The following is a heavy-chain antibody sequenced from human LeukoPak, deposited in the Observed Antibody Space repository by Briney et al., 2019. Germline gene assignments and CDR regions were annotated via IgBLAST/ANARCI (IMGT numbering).Heavy chain of an antibody. CDR3: AESDSSGYFDY. D-gene: IGHD3-22*01. CDR2: IYYSGST. V-gene: IGHV4-59*01. CDR1: GGSISSYY. J-gene: IGHJ4*02. Sequence: SETLSLTCTVSGGSISSYYWSWIRQPPGKGLEWIGYIYYSGSTNCNPSLKSRVTISVDTSKNQFSLKLSSVTAADTAVYYCAESDSSGYFDYWGQGTLVTVSS.